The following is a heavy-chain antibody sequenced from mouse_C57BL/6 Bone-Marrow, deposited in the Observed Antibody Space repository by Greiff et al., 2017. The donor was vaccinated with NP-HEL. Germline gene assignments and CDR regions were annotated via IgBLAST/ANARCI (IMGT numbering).Heavy chain of an antibody. CDR2: IWWDDDK. CDR3: ARNPLITTVNFDV. J-gene: IGHJ1*03. D-gene: IGHD1-1*01. Sequence: QVTLKESGPGILQPSQTLSLTCSFSGFSLSTFGMGVGWIRQPSGKGLEWLAHIWWDDDKYYNPALKSRLTISKDTSKNHVFIKITNVDTADTATYYCARNPLITTVNFDVWGTGTTVTVSA. V-gene: IGHV8-8*01. CDR1: GFSLSTFGMG.